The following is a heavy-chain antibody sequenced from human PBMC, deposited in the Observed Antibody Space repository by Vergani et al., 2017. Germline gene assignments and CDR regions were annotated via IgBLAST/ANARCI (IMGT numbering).Heavy chain of an antibody. CDR2: IYYSGST. J-gene: IGHJ6*02. CDR1: GGSISSSSHF. Sequence: QLQLHKSVPGLVKPSETLSLTCTLSGGSISSSSHFWVWLRQTPGKGLEWIGSIYYSGSTYYNPSLKSRVSISVDTSKNQFSLKLSSVTAADSAVYYCARHDSGHYDSSYYGLDVWGQGTTVTVSS. V-gene: IGHV4-39*01. CDR3: ARHDSGHYDSSYYGLDV. D-gene: IGHD3-16*01.